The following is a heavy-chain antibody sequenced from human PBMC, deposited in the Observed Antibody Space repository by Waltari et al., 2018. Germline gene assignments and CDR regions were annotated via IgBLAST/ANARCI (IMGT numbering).Heavy chain of an antibody. V-gene: IGHV4-61*09. CDR2: IYTSGST. Sequence: QVQLQESGPGLVKPSQTLSLTCTVSGGSISSGSYYWSWIRQPAGKGLEWIGYIYTSGSTNYNPSLKSRVTISVDTSKNQFSLKLSSVTAADTAVYYCARREDRYFDWSPPIDYWGQGTLVTVSS. J-gene: IGHJ4*02. D-gene: IGHD3-9*01. CDR3: ARREDRYFDWSPPIDY. CDR1: GGSISSGSYY.